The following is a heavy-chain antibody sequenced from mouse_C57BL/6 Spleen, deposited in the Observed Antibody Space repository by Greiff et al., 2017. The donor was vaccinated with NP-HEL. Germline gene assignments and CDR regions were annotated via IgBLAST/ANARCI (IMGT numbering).Heavy chain of an antibody. D-gene: IGHD2-14*01. J-gene: IGHJ2*01. CDR2: ISSGGSYT. Sequence: EVHLVESGGDLVKPGGSLKLSCAASGFTFSSYGMSWVRQTPDKRLEWVATISSGGSYTYYPDSVKGRFTISRDNAKNTLYLQMSSLKSEDTAMYYCARHGRGGTDYFDYWGQGTTLTVSS. CDR1: GFTFSSYG. V-gene: IGHV5-6*01. CDR3: ARHGRGGTDYFDY.